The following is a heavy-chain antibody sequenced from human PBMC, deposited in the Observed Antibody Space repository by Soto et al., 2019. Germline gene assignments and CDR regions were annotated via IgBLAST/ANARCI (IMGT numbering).Heavy chain of an antibody. CDR2: IYNSGTT. CDR1: GGSITRGGYY. V-gene: IGHV4-31*03. CDR3: ARDPAP. Sequence: QVQLQESGRGLVKPSETLSLTCTVSGGSITRGGYYWSWIRQHPGKGLEWIGYIYNSGTTYYNPSLKTRVTISVDTSKNQSSLKLTSVTAADTAVYYCARDPAPWGQGTLVTVSS. J-gene: IGHJ5*02.